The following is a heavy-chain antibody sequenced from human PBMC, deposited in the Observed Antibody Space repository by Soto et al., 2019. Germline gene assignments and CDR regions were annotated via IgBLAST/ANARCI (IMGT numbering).Heavy chain of an antibody. CDR3: ARDSGPGGGPFDY. D-gene: IGHD3-16*01. Sequence: SVKVSCKASGGTFSSYTISWVRQAPGQGLEWMGRIIPILGIANYAQKFQGRVTITADKSTSTAYMELSSLRSEDTAVYYCARDSGPGGGPFDYWGQGTLVTVSS. CDR2: IIPILGIA. V-gene: IGHV1-69*04. J-gene: IGHJ4*02. CDR1: GGTFSSYT.